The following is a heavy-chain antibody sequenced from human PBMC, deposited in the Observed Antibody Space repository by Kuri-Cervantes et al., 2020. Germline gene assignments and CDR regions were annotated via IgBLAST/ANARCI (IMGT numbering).Heavy chain of an antibody. Sequence: SETLSLTCAVYGGSFSGYYWSWIRQPPGKGLEWIGEINHSGSTNYNPSLKSRVTISVDTSKNHFSLKLKSVTAADTALYYCATDNYDILTGYSQKWGQGTLVTVSS. V-gene: IGHV4-34*01. CDR3: ATDNYDILTGYSQK. CDR1: GGSFSGYY. J-gene: IGHJ4*02. CDR2: INHSGST. D-gene: IGHD3-9*01.